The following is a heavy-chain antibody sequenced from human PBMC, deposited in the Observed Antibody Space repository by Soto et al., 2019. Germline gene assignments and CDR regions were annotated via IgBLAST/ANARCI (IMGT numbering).Heavy chain of an antibody. J-gene: IGHJ3*02. CDR2: INWNGGST. Sequence: GGSLRLSCAASGLPFDDYGMSWVRQAPGKGLEWVSGINWNGGSTGYADSVKGRFTISRDNAKNSLYLQMNSLRAEDTALYYCARDLDSSGWLKAFDIWGQGTMVTVSS. D-gene: IGHD6-19*01. V-gene: IGHV3-20*04. CDR1: GLPFDDYG. CDR3: ARDLDSSGWLKAFDI.